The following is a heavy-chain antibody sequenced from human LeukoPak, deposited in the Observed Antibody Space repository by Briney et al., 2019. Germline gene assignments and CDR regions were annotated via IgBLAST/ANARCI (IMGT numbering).Heavy chain of an antibody. V-gene: IGHV4-61*02. CDR1: GGSISSGNYY. Sequence: SETLSLTCTVSGGSISSGNYYWSWIRQPAGKGLEWIGRIYTSGSTNYNPSLKSRVAISVDTSKNQFSLKLSSVTAADTAVYYCARDKDWNFDWGQGTLVTVSS. CDR3: ARDKDWNFD. CDR2: IYTSGST. D-gene: IGHD1-7*01. J-gene: IGHJ4*02.